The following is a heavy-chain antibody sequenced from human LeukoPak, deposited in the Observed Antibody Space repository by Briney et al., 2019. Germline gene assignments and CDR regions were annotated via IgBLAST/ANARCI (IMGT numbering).Heavy chain of an antibody. V-gene: IGHV4-30-4*01. J-gene: IGHJ4*02. Sequence: SQTLSLTCTVSGGSISSGDYYWSWIRQPPGKGLEWIGSIYNSGSTYYNPSLKSRVTISMDTSKNQFSLKLTSVTAADTAVYYCARADRSYDSSGYPDYWGQGTLVTVSS. CDR3: ARADRSYDSSGYPDY. CDR2: IYNSGST. CDR1: GGSISSGDYY. D-gene: IGHD3-22*01.